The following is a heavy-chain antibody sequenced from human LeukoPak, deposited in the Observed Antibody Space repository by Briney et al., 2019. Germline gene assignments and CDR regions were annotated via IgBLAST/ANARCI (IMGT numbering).Heavy chain of an antibody. CDR2: ISGSGDTI. D-gene: IGHD3-22*01. Sequence: PGGSLRLSCAASGFTFSNYEMNWVRQAPGKGLEWVSYISGSGDTIYYADSVKGRFTISRDNAKNSLYLQMNSLRAEDTAVYYCASYGYYYDSSGYYYVDYWGQGTLVTVSS. J-gene: IGHJ4*02. V-gene: IGHV3-48*03. CDR1: GFTFSNYE. CDR3: ASYGYYYDSSGYYYVDY.